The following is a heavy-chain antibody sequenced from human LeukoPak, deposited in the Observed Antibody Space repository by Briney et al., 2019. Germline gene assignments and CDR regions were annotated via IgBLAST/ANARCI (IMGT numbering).Heavy chain of an antibody. CDR2: ISSSNSYI. Sequence: KPGGSLRLSCAASGFSFSSYNMNWVRQAPGKGLEWVSSISSSNSYIYYADSVKGRFTISRDNAKNSLYLQMNSLRAEDTAVYYCARGYTTSPTDWYFDLWGRGTLVSVSS. CDR3: ARGYTTSPTDWYFDL. D-gene: IGHD6-6*01. V-gene: IGHV3-21*01. J-gene: IGHJ2*01. CDR1: GFSFSSYN.